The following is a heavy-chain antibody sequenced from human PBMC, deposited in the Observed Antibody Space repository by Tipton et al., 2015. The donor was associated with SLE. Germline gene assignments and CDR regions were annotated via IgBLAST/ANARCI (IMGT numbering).Heavy chain of an antibody. Sequence: TLSLTCAVYGGSFSGYYWSWIRQPPGKGLEWIGYIYYSGSTNYNPSLKSRVTISADTSKNQFSLKLSSVTAADTAVYCCARGDCSSTSCLDYWGQGTLVTVSS. V-gene: IGHV4-34*11. CDR3: ARGDCSSTSCLDY. CDR2: IYYSGST. J-gene: IGHJ4*02. CDR1: GGSFSGYY. D-gene: IGHD2-2*01.